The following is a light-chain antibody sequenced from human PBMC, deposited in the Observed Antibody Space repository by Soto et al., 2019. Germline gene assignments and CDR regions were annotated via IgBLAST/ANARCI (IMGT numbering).Light chain of an antibody. J-gene: IGKJ1*01. Sequence: EIVSTQSPATLSLSPGERATLSCRASQSVSRYLAWYQQKAGQAPRLLIYDASNRATGIPARFSGSGSGTDFTLTISSLEPEDFAVYYCQQRSNWPPWTFGQGTKVEIK. V-gene: IGKV3-11*01. CDR1: QSVSRY. CDR3: QQRSNWPPWT. CDR2: DAS.